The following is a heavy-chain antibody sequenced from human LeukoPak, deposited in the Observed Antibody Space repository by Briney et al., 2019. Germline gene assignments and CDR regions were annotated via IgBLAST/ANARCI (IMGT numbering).Heavy chain of an antibody. J-gene: IGHJ4*02. CDR2: ISYDGSNK. D-gene: IGHD2-21*02. CDR3: AKDGGGNYCGGDCYEPGDY. V-gene: IGHV3-30*18. Sequence: PGGSLRLSCAASRFTVSSNYMSWVRQAPGKGLEWVAVISYDGSNKYYADSVKGRFTISRDNSKNTLYLQMNSLRAEDTAVYYCAKDGGGNYCGGDCYEPGDYWGQGTLVTVSS. CDR1: RFTVSSNY.